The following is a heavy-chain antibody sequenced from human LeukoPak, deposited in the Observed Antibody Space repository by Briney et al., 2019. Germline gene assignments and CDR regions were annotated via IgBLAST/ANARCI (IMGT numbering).Heavy chain of an antibody. V-gene: IGHV3-23*01. CDR3: AKPGYDTSGWFDS. CDR2: ISRSSGRI. Sequence: GVSLRLSCAASGFTCSSYAMSWVRQAPGKGLEWVSDISRSSGRIKYEDSVKGRFTISRDNSKNTLFLQMNSLRVDDTAVYYCAKPGYDTSGWFDSWGQGTLVTVSS. D-gene: IGHD3-22*01. J-gene: IGHJ5*01. CDR1: GFTCSSYA.